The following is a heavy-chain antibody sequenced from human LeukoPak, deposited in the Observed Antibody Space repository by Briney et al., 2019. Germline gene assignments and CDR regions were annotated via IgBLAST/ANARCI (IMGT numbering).Heavy chain of an antibody. CDR3: ARSYYYDSSGYHDYYYYGMDV. CDR2: IIPIFGTA. D-gene: IGHD3-22*01. J-gene: IGHJ6*02. V-gene: IGHV1-69*13. CDR1: GGTFSSYA. Sequence: GASVKVSCKASGGTFSSYAISWVRQAPGQGLEWMGGIIPIFGTANYAQKFQGRVTITADESTSTAYMELSSLRSEDTAVYYCARSYYYDSSGYHDYYYYGMDVWGQGTTVTVSS.